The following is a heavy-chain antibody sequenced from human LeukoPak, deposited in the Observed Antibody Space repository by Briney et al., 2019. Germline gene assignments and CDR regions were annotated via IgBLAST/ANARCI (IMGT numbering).Heavy chain of an antibody. CDR3: ARDGKMATSYYFDS. CDR1: GGSISSYY. V-gene: IGHV4-4*07. Sequence: PSETLSLTCTVSGGSISSYYWSCIRQPAGKGLEWIGRIYTSGSTNYNPSLKSRVTMSVDTSKNQFSLRLSSVTAADTAVYYCARDGKMATSYYFDSWGQGTLVTVSS. D-gene: IGHD5-24*01. CDR2: IYTSGST. J-gene: IGHJ4*02.